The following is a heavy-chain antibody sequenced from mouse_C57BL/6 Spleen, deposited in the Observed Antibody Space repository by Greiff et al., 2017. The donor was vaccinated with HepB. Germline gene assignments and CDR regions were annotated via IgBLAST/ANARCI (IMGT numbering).Heavy chain of an antibody. J-gene: IGHJ4*01. CDR3: ARGDDGYYGRKMDY. CDR1: GYSFTGYY. V-gene: IGHV1-42*01. Sequence: EVQLQQSGPELVKPGASVKISCKASGYSFTGYYMNWVKQSPEKSLEWIGEINPSTGGTTYNQKFKAKATLTVDKSSSTAYMQLKSLTSEDSAVYYCARGDDGYYGRKMDYWGQGTSVTVSS. CDR2: INPSTGGT. D-gene: IGHD2-3*01.